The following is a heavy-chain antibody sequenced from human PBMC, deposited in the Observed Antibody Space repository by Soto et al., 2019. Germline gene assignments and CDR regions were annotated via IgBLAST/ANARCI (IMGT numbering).Heavy chain of an antibody. CDR2: INHSGST. D-gene: IGHD3-22*01. Sequence: SETLSLTCAVYGGSFSGYYWSWIRQPPEKGLEWIGEINHSGSTNYNPSLKSRVTISVDTSKNQFSLKLSSVTAADTAVYYCARGHVWLLVYYDSSGYYLSGKLRFGIWGQGTRVTVSS. J-gene: IGHJ3*02. V-gene: IGHV4-34*01. CDR1: GGSFSGYY. CDR3: ARGHVWLLVYYDSSGYYLSGKLRFGI.